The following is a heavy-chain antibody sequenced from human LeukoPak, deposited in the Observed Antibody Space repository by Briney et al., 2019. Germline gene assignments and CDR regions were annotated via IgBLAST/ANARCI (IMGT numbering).Heavy chain of an antibody. CDR3: ASSQYSSGDAFDI. Sequence: SETLSLTCTVSGGSISSYYWSWIRQPPGKGLEWIGYIYYSGSTYYNPSLKSRVTISLDTSKNHFSLKLSSVTAADTAVYYCASSQYSSGDAFDIWGQGTMVTVSS. V-gene: IGHV4-59*08. CDR2: IYYSGST. CDR1: GGSISSYY. J-gene: IGHJ3*02. D-gene: IGHD6-19*01.